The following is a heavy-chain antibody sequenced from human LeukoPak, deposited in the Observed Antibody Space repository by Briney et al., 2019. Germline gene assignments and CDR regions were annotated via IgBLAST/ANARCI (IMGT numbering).Heavy chain of an antibody. CDR1: GGSISSYY. J-gene: IGHJ3*02. V-gene: IGHV4-59*08. CDR2: IYYSGST. CDR3: ARHDDYGDFTGYDAFDI. D-gene: IGHD4-17*01. Sequence: SETLSLTCTVSGGSISSYYWSWIRQPPGKGLEWIGYIYYSGSTNYNPSLKSRVTISVDTSKNQFSLKLSSVTAADTAVYYCARHDDYGDFTGYDAFDIWGQGTMVTVSS.